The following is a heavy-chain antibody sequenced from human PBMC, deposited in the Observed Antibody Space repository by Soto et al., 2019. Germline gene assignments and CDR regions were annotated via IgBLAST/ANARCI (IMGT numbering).Heavy chain of an antibody. CDR3: ARDVSPGSSSLYLDAFDI. V-gene: IGHV3-7*05. CDR1: GFSFGSSW. Sequence: GGSLRLSCASSGFSFGSSWMTLVRQAPGKGLEWVANIKKDGSKINYLDSVRGRFAVSRDNAKNSLYLEMNSLRAEDTALYYCARDVSPGSSSLYLDAFDIWGQGTMVTVSS. D-gene: IGHD6-13*01. CDR2: IKKDGSKI. J-gene: IGHJ3*02.